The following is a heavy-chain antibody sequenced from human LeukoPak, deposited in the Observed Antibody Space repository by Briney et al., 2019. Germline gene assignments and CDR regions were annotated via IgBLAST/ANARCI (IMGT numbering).Heavy chain of an antibody. CDR3: ARRKLGNDY. D-gene: IGHD7-27*01. Sequence: SETLSLTCTVSGGSISSGSYYWSWIRQPAGKGLEWIGRIYTSGSTNYNPSLKRRVTISVDTSQKQFSLKLGTVTAADTAVYYCARRKLGNDYWGQGTLVTVYS. CDR2: IYTSGST. V-gene: IGHV4-61*02. CDR1: GGSISSGSYY. J-gene: IGHJ4*02.